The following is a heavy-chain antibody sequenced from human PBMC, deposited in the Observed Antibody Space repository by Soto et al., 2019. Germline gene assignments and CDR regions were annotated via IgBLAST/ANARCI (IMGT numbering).Heavy chain of an antibody. CDR3: ARGIATGQLDP. CDR2: INPDHGNA. V-gene: IGHV1-3*01. J-gene: IGHJ5*02. CDR1: GYTLTRYT. Sequence: QVQLVQSGAEVKKPPASVKISCKAPGYTLTRYTMNWVRQPPGQRLECMAWINPDHGNAKSLQKFQDRVIITRDASASTAYMDLSSLRSEYTAVYYCARGIATGQLDPWGQGTLVTVSS. D-gene: IGHD2-15*01.